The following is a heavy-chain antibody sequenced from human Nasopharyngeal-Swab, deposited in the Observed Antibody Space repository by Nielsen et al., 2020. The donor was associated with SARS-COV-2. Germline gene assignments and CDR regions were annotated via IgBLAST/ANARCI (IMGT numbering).Heavy chain of an antibody. J-gene: IGHJ3*02. Sequence: GESLKISCAASGFTFSSYGMHWVRQAPGKGLEWVAVIWYDGSNKYYADSVKGRFTISRDNSKNTPYLQMNSLRAEDTAVYYCARSFNYYDRWGQGTMVTVSS. CDR3: ARSFNYYDR. V-gene: IGHV3-33*01. CDR2: IWYDGSNK. CDR1: GFTFSSYG. D-gene: IGHD5-24*01.